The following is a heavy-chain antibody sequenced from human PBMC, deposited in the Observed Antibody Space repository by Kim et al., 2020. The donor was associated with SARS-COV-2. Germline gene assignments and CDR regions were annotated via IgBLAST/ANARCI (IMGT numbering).Heavy chain of an antibody. Sequence: YATSVKGRFTIARDSSKSTLDLQMGSLRADDMAVYYCARLGSSFLGGMDVWGQGTTVTVSS. V-gene: IGHV3-64*01. D-gene: IGHD6-13*01. J-gene: IGHJ6*02. CDR3: ARLGSSFLGGMDV.